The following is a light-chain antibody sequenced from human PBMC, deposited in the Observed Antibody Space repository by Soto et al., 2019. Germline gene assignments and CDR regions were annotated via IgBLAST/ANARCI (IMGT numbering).Light chain of an antibody. CDR2: AAS. J-gene: IGKJ1*01. V-gene: IGKV3-15*01. Sequence: EIVLTQSPGTLSLSPGERATLSCRASQSVSSSCLVWHQQKPGQAPRLLIYAASTRATGIPARFSGSGSGTEFTLTISSLQSEDFAVYYCQQYNNWPLQTFGQGTKVDIK. CDR1: QSVSSS. CDR3: QQYNNWPLQT.